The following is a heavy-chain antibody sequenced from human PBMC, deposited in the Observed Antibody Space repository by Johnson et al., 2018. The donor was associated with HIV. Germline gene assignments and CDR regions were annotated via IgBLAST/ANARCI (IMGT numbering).Heavy chain of an antibody. D-gene: IGHD4-17*01. CDR2: ISYDGSNK. CDR3: AREFLYGDYQDAFDI. J-gene: IGHJ3*02. V-gene: IGHV3-30-3*01. CDR1: GFTFSSYA. Sequence: QMLLVESGGGVVQPGRSLRLSCAASGFTFSSYAMHWVRQAPGKGLEWVAVISYDGSNKYYADSVKGRFTISRDNSKNTLYLQMNSLRAEDTAGYYCAREFLYGDYQDAFDIWGQGTMVTVSS.